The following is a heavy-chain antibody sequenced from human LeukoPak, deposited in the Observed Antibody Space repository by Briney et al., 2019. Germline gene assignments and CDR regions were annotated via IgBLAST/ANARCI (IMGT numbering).Heavy chain of an antibody. CDR1: GFTFSSYS. Sequence: GSLRLSCAASGFTFSSYSMNWVRQAPGKGLEWVSSISSSSSYIYYADSVKGRFTISRDNAKNSLYLQMNSLRAEDTAVYYCAGPYSSGGAFDIWGQGTMVTVSS. D-gene: IGHD6-19*01. V-gene: IGHV3-21*01. CDR2: ISSSSSYI. J-gene: IGHJ3*02. CDR3: AGPYSSGGAFDI.